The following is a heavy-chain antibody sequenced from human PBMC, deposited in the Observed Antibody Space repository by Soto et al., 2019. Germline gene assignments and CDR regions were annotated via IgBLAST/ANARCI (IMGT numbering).Heavy chain of an antibody. J-gene: IGHJ5*02. D-gene: IGHD2-8*01. V-gene: IGHV3-53*01. CDR1: GFTVSSNY. Sequence: VGSLRLSCAVSGFTVSSNYMSWVRQPPGKGPEWVSDIYSGGSTYYADSVKGRFTISRDNSKNTLYLQTNSLRAEDTAVYYCARERDGHNPNWFDLWGQGTLVTVSS. CDR2: IYSGGST. CDR3: ARERDGHNPNWFDL.